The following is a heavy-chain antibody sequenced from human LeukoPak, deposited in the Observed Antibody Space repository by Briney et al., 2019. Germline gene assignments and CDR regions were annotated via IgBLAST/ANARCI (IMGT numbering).Heavy chain of an antibody. Sequence: GGSLRLSCAASGFTFSSYAMSWVRQAPGKGLEWVSAISGSGGSTYYADSVKGRFTISRDNSKNTLYLQMNSLRAEDTAVYYCAKASRRRDPKSPIAAAPEGGYYMDVWGKGTTVTVSS. CDR1: GFTFSSYA. CDR2: ISGSGGST. D-gene: IGHD6-13*01. CDR3: AKASRRRDPKSPIAAAPEGGYYMDV. J-gene: IGHJ6*03. V-gene: IGHV3-23*01.